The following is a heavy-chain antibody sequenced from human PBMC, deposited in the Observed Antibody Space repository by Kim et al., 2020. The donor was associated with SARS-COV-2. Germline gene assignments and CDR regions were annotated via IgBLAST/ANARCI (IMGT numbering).Heavy chain of an antibody. D-gene: IGHD3-10*01. CDR2: INPNDDST. CDR3: ATEPPGTYYFDY. V-gene: IGHV1-46*01. Sequence: ASVKVSCKASGYTFSSYYIHWVRQAPGQGLEYMGIINPNDDSTSYAQRFQGRVTMTSDTSTSIFHMQLSSLTSEDTAVHYCATEPPGTYYFDYWGQGTLV. J-gene: IGHJ4*02. CDR1: GYTFSSYY.